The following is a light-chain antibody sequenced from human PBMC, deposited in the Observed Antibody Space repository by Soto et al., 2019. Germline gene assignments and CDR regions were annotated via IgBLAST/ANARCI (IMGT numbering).Light chain of an antibody. J-gene: IGKJ2*01. CDR2: GAS. CDR3: QQRSNWPSYT. V-gene: IGKV3-11*01. Sequence: EIVLTQSPATLSLSPGERATLSCRASQSVSSYLAWYQQKPGQAPRLLIYGASNRATGIPARFSGSGSGTDFTLTISSLQPEDFAVYYCQQRSNWPSYTFGQGTKVDIK. CDR1: QSVSSY.